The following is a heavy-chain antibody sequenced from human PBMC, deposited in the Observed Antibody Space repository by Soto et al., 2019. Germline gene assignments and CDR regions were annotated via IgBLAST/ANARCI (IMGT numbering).Heavy chain of an antibody. D-gene: IGHD5-18*01. V-gene: IGHV3-49*03. CDR2: IRGKAYGGTT. CDR3: PRGESNGYSYGPADS. Sequence: GGSLRLSCTTSGFTFGDYAMSWFRQAPGKGLEWVGFIRGKAYGGTTDYAASVKGRFTISRDDSKFIAYLQMNSLKTEDTAVYYCPRGESNGYSYGPADSWGQGTLVTVSS. J-gene: IGHJ4*02. CDR1: GFTFGDYA.